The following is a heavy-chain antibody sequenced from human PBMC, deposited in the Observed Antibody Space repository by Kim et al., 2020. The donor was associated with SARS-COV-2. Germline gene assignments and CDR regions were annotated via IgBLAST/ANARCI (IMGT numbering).Heavy chain of an antibody. Sequence: GGSLRLSCAVSGFSVSSKYMSWVRQAPGKGLEWVSVIYSGVGTTHYADSVKGRFTISRDNSGNTVHLQMNSLRVDDTAVYYCTRDTGSYYYYSMDVWGPGTTVTVSS. CDR3: TRDTGSYYYYSMDV. CDR1: GFSVSSKY. J-gene: IGHJ6*02. V-gene: IGHV3-53*01. CDR2: IYSGVGTT.